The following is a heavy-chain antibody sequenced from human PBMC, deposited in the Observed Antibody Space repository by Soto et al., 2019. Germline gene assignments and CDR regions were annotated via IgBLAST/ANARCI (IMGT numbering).Heavy chain of an antibody. D-gene: IGHD2-15*01. J-gene: IGHJ4*02. Sequence: GASVEVSCKASGYPFTSYYIHWVRQAPGQGFEWMGIINPSGGGTSYAQKFQGRVTMTRDTSTSTVYMELSSLRSEDTAVYYCAREGLRYCSGGSCYYGYWGQGTLVTVSS. V-gene: IGHV1-46*03. CDR2: INPSGGGT. CDR3: AREGLRYCSGGSCYYGY. CDR1: GYPFTSYY.